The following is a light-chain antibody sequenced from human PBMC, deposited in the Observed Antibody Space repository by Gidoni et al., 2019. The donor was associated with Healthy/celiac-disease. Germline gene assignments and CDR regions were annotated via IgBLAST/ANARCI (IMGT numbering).Light chain of an antibody. J-gene: IGKJ2*01. CDR2: AAS. Sequence: DIQMTHSLSSLSASVGDRVTITCRASQSISSYLNWYQQKPGKAPKLLIYAASSLQSGVPSRFSGSGSGTDFTLTISSLQPEDFATYYCQQSYSTPPYTFGQGTKLEIK. CDR3: QQSYSTPPYT. CDR1: QSISSY. V-gene: IGKV1-39*01.